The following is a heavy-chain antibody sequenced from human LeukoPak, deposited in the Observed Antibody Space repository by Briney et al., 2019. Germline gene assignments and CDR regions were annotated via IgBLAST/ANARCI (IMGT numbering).Heavy chain of an antibody. Sequence: GGSLRLSCAASGFTFSKYWLHWLRQAPGKGLVWVSRINPDDKSASYADSVKGRFTIARDDARKTLYLQMNSLRAEDTAVYYCLTIVETTFDAFDIWCQGTMVTVS. CDR2: INPDDKSA. V-gene: IGHV3-74*01. CDR3: LTIVETTFDAFDI. D-gene: IGHD2/OR15-2a*01. CDR1: GFTFSKYW. J-gene: IGHJ3*02.